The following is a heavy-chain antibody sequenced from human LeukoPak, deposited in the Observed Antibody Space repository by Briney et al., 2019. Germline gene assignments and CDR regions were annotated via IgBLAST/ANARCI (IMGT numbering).Heavy chain of an antibody. CDR1: GESFSGYY. CDR3: ARGQQWLVRGYFDY. CDR2: INHSGST. D-gene: IGHD6-19*01. Sequence: SETLSLTCAVYGESFSGYYWSWIRQPPGKGLEWIGEINHSGSTNYNPSLKSRVTISVDTSKNQFSLKLSSVTAADTAVYYCARGQQWLVRGYFDYWGQGTLVTVSS. J-gene: IGHJ4*02. V-gene: IGHV4-34*01.